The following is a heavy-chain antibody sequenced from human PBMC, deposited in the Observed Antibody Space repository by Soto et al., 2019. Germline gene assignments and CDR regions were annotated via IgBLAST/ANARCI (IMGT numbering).Heavy chain of an antibody. Sequence: SETLSLTCTVSGGSISSGGYYWSWIRQHPGKGLEWIGYIYYSGSTYYNPSLKSRVTISVDTSKNQFSLKLSSVTAADTAVYYCARVEFGGVIAANWFDPWGQGTLVTVSS. J-gene: IGHJ5*02. V-gene: IGHV4-31*03. CDR1: GGSISSGGYY. CDR2: IYYSGST. CDR3: ARVEFGGVIAANWFDP. D-gene: IGHD3-16*02.